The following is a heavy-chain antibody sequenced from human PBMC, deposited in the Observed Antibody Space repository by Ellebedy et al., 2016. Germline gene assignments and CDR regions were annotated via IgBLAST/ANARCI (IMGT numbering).Heavy chain of an antibody. V-gene: IGHV3-23*01. CDR1: GFTFSTYA. D-gene: IGHD3-3*01. CDR2: ISGTGTIT. J-gene: IGHJ6*03. Sequence: GESLKISXAASGFTFSTYAMTWVRRAPGKGLEWVSGISGTGTITFYAASVKGRFTISRDNSRDTLFLQMNSLRAEDTAVYYCARARNFDFWSGYYGDSYYYMDVWGKGTTVTVSS. CDR3: ARARNFDFWSGYYGDSYYYMDV.